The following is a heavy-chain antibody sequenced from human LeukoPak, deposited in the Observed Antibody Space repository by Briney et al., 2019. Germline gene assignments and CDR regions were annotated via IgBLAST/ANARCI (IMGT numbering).Heavy chain of an antibody. CDR2: IKQDGSEK. CDR3: ARERASGSYEKAPPFDH. J-gene: IGHJ4*02. CDR1: GFTFSSYW. V-gene: IGHV3-7*01. Sequence: GSLRLSCAASGFTFSSYWMSWVRQAPGKGLEWVGNIKQDGSEKYYVDSVKGRCTISRDNAKNSLYLQMNSLRVEDTAVYYCARERASGSYEKAPPFDHWGQGTLVTVSS. D-gene: IGHD3-10*01.